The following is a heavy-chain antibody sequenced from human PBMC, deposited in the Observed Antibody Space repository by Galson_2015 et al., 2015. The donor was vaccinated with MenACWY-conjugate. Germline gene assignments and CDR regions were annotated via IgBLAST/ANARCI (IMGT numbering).Heavy chain of an antibody. CDR1: GFTFNNYA. D-gene: IGHD6-19*01. Sequence: SLRLSCAASGFTFNNYAMSWVRQAPGKGLEWVSGISDSGGSTYYADSVKGRFTISRDKSKNTLYLQMDSLRAEGTAVYYCAKNTYSSGGNFDYWGQGSPVTVSS. J-gene: IGHJ4*02. V-gene: IGHV3-23*01. CDR2: ISDSGGST. CDR3: AKNTYSSGGNFDY.